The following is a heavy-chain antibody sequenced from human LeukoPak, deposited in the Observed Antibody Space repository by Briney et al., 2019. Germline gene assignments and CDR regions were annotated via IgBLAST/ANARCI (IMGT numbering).Heavy chain of an antibody. V-gene: IGHV7-4-1*02. J-gene: IGHJ4*02. CDR3: ARDQGFSLTSSSSGRASDY. CDR2: INTNTGNP. Sequence: GASVKVSCKASGYTFTSYAMNWVRQAPGQGLEWMGWINTNTGNPTYAQGFTGRFVFSLDTSVSTAYLQISSLKAEDAAVYYCARDQGFSLTSSSSGRASDYWGQGTLVTVSS. CDR1: GYTFTSYA. D-gene: IGHD6-6*01.